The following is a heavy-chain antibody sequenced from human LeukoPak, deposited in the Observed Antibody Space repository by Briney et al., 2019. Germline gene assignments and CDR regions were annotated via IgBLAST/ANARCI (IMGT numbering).Heavy chain of an antibody. CDR3: AREGYAGSWRF. CDR1: GGSVSSYY. J-gene: IGHJ4*02. CDR2: IYYSGST. D-gene: IGHD2-15*01. V-gene: IGHV4-59*02. Sequence: KASETLSLTCSVSGGSVSSYYRSWIRQPPGKGLEWIGYIYYSGSTKYNPSLRSRVTISLDTSNNQFSLNLSPVTAADTAVYYCAREGYAGSWRFWGQGTLVTVSS.